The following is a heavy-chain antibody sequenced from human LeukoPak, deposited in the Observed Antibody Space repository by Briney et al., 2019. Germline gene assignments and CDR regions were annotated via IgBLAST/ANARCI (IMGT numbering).Heavy chain of an antibody. Sequence: GGSLRLSCAASGFTFSSYWMSWVRQAPGKGLEWVANIKQDGSEKYYVDSVKGRFTISRDNAKNSLYLQMNSLRAEDTAVYYCARVKAPSGVFFSRCFDIWGQGTMVTVSS. V-gene: IGHV3-7*01. CDR1: GFTFSSYW. CDR2: IKQDGSEK. CDR3: ARVKAPSGVFFSRCFDI. J-gene: IGHJ3*02. D-gene: IGHD3-10*01.